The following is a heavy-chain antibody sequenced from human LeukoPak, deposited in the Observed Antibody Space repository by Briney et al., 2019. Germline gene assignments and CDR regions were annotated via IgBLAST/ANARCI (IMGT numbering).Heavy chain of an antibody. D-gene: IGHD5-12*01. CDR3: ARPIVATNLDY. CDR1: GITFSSYW. J-gene: IGHJ4*02. CDR2: IKQDGSEK. V-gene: IGHV3-7*05. Sequence: GGSLRLSCAASGITFSSYWMSWVRQAPGKGLEWVANIKQDGSEKYYVDSVRGRFTISRDNAKNSLYLQMNSLRAEDTAVYYCARPIVATNLDYWGQGTLVTVSS.